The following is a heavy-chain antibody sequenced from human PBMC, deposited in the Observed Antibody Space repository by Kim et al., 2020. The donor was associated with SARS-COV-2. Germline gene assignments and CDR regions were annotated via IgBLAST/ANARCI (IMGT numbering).Heavy chain of an antibody. Sequence: SETLSLTCTVSGGSISSYYWSWIRQPPGKGLEWIGYIYYSGSTNYNPSLKSRVTISVDTSKNQFSLKLSSVTAADTAVYYCARDSGSYSDYWGQGTLVTVSS. CDR3: ARDSGSYSDY. V-gene: IGHV4-59*01. D-gene: IGHD1-26*01. J-gene: IGHJ4*02. CDR1: GGSISSYY. CDR2: IYYSGST.